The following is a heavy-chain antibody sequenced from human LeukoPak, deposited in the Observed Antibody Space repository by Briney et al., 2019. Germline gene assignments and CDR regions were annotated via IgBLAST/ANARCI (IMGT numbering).Heavy chain of an antibody. CDR3: ARAPSEIGGYYPEYFRH. CDR1: GFTFSSYW. J-gene: IGHJ1*01. Sequence: PGGSLRLSCAASGFTFSSYWKHWVRQAPGKGLVWVSRIKSDGKRKYTDSVKGRFTISRDNAKNTVSLQMNSLRAEDTGVYYCARAPSEIGGYYPEYFRHWGQGTLVTVSS. V-gene: IGHV3-74*01. D-gene: IGHD3-22*01. CDR2: IKSDGKR.